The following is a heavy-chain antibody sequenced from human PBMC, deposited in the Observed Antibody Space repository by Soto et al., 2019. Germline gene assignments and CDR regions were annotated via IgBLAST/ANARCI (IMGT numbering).Heavy chain of an antibody. V-gene: IGHV4-39*01. J-gene: IGHJ4*02. Sequence: SETLSLTCTVSGGSISSSSYYWGWIRQPPGKGLEWIGSIYYSGSTYYNPSLKSRVTISVDTSKNQFSLKLSSVTAADTAVYYCARQAAAGTGAQIDYWGQGTLVTVSS. CDR2: IYYSGST. CDR1: GGSISSSSYY. D-gene: IGHD6-13*01. CDR3: ARQAAAGTGAQIDY.